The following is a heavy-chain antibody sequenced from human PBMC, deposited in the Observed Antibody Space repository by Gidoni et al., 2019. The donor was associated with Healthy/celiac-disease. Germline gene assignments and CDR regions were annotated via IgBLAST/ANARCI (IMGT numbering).Heavy chain of an antibody. V-gene: IGHV3-30*01. Sequence: QVQLVESGGGVVQPGRSLRLSCAASGFTFSSYAMHWVRQAPGKGLEWVAVISYDGSNKYYADSVKGRFTISRDNSKNTLYLQMNSLRAEDTAVYYCARGAVVIIPYFDYWGQGTLVTVSS. CDR1: GFTFSSYA. CDR2: ISYDGSNK. CDR3: ARGAVVIIPYFDY. J-gene: IGHJ4*02. D-gene: IGHD3-3*01.